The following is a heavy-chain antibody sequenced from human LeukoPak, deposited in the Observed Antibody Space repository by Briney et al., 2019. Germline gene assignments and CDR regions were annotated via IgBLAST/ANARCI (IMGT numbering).Heavy chain of an antibody. CDR1: GFTFSSYS. D-gene: IGHD5-12*01. CDR2: ISSSSSYI. CDR3: ARGSGYEFYYYYMDV. V-gene: IGHV3-21*01. J-gene: IGHJ6*03. Sequence: KPGGSLRLSCAASGFTFSSYSMNWVRQAPGKGLEWVSSISSSSSYIYYADSVKGRFTISRDNAKNSLYLQMNSLRAEDTAVYYCARGSGYEFYYYYMDVWGKGTTVTVSS.